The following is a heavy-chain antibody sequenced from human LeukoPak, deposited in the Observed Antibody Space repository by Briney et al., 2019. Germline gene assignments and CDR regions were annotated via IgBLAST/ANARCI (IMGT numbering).Heavy chain of an antibody. CDR1: GFTFSSYA. D-gene: IGHD2-15*01. CDR3: AKLEAYCSGGSCYVDY. CDR2: ISGSGGST. Sequence: GGSLRLSCAASGFTFSSYAMSWVRQAPGKGLEWVSAISGSGGSTYYADSVKGRFTISRDNSKNTLYLQMNSLRAEDTAVYYCAKLEAYCSGGSCYVDYWGQGTLVTVSS. V-gene: IGHV3-23*01. J-gene: IGHJ4*02.